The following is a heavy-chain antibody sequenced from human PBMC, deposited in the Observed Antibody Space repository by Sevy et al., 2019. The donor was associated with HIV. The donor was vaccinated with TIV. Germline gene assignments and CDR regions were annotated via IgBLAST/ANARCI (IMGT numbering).Heavy chain of an antibody. V-gene: IGHV3-53*01. CDR3: ARDRITYYYDSSGYYTSGYGMDV. CDR1: GFNVSSNY. CDR2: IYSGANT. Sequence: GGSLRLSCAASGFNVSSNYMNWIRQAPGKGLEWVSVIYSGANTYYADSVKGRFTISRDTSKNTLYPQMNSLRAEDTAVYYCARDRITYYYDSSGYYTSGYGMDVWGQGTTVTVSS. J-gene: IGHJ6*02. D-gene: IGHD3-22*01.